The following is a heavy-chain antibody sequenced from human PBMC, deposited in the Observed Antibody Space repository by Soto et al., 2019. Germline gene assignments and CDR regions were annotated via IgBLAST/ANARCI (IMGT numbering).Heavy chain of an antibody. J-gene: IGHJ6*02. CDR2: TYYRSKWYN. CDR3: ARVQPSGNHTSYYGIDV. D-gene: IGHD4-4*01. CDR1: GDSVSSNSAA. Sequence: SQTLSLTCAISGDSVSSNSAAWNWIRQSPSRGLEWLGRTYYRSKWYNDYAVSVKSRITINPDTSKNQFSLQLNSVTPEDTAVYYCARVQPSGNHTSYYGIDVCGQGTTVTVSS. V-gene: IGHV6-1*01.